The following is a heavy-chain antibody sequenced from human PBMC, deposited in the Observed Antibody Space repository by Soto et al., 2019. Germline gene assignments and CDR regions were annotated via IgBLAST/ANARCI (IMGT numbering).Heavy chain of an antibody. CDR2: INPNSGGT. Sequence: GASVKVSCKASGYTFTGYYMHWVRQAPGQGLEWMGWINPNSGGTNYVQKFQGRVTMTRDTSISTAYMELSRLRSDDTAVYYCARDYYGSGSYYKDGYCGQGTLVTVSS. V-gene: IGHV1-2*02. D-gene: IGHD3-10*01. CDR1: GYTFTGYY. J-gene: IGHJ4*02. CDR3: ARDYYGSGSYYKDGY.